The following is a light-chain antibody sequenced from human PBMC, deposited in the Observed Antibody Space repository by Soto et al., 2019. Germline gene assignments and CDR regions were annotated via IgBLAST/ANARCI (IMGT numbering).Light chain of an antibody. CDR3: SSYAGSNNLYV. Sequence: QSALTQPPSASGSPGQSVTISCTGTSSDVGGYKYVSWYQQHPGKAPKLMIYEVTKRPSGVPDRFSGSKSGNAASLTVSGLQAEDEAGYYCSSYAGSNNLYVFGTGTKVTVL. CDR1: SSDVGGYKY. J-gene: IGLJ1*01. V-gene: IGLV2-8*01. CDR2: EVT.